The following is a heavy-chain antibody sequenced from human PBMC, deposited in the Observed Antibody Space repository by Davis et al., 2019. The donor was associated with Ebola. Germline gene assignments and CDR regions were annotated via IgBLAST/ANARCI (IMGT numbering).Heavy chain of an antibody. CDR3: ARGNGSGSYYVLSLDY. D-gene: IGHD3-10*01. Sequence: SETLSLTCTVSDGSISSTSHYWGWIRQPPGKGLEWIGSSYYSGSTYYNPSLKSRVTISVDKSKNQFSLKLSSVTAADTAVYYCARGNGSGSYYVLSLDYWGQGTLVTVSS. V-gene: IGHV4-39*07. CDR1: DGSISSTSHY. CDR2: SYYSGST. J-gene: IGHJ4*02.